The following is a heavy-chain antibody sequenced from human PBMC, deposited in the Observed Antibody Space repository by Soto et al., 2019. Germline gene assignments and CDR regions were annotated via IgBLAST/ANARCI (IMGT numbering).Heavy chain of an antibody. CDR3: ARRERYYGSPGWFDP. V-gene: IGHV4-39*01. Sequence: SETLSLTCSVSGGSISRFTYYWGWIRQPPGKGLEWIGTVYYNENTYYNPSLQSRVTITVDTAKNQFSLNLRSVPAADTAMYFCARRERYYGSPGWFDPWGPGTLVTVSS. CDR2: VYYNENT. J-gene: IGHJ5*02. D-gene: IGHD3-10*01. CDR1: GGSISRFTYY.